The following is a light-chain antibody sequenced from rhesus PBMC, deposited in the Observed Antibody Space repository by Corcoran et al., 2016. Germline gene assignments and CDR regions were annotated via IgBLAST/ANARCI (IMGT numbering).Light chain of an antibody. Sequence: DIQMTQSPSSLFASVGDRVTITYRASENVNNYLNCYPQKPGKPPKLLSYKAAPLQSGVPSRVSVIGSGADYTFTISSLQPEAFATYSVHRGYGTPYSFGQGTKVELK. CDR1: ENVNNY. CDR3: HRGYGTPYS. V-gene: IGKV1-74*01. J-gene: IGKJ2*01. CDR2: KAA.